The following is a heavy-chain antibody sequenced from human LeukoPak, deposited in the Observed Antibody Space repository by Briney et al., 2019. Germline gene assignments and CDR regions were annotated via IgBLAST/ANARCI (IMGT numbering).Heavy chain of an antibody. V-gene: IGHV3-48*03. CDR1: GFTFSSYE. CDR3: ARLRSLDCSGVSCYTGYMDV. D-gene: IGHD2-15*01. J-gene: IGHJ6*03. Sequence: GGSLRLSCAVSGFTFSSYEMNWVRQAPGKGLEWVSYISSSGSTIYYAGSVKGRFTISRDNAKNSPYLQMNSLRAEGTAVYYCARLRSLDCSGVSCYTGYMDVWGKGTTVTVSS. CDR2: ISSSGSTI.